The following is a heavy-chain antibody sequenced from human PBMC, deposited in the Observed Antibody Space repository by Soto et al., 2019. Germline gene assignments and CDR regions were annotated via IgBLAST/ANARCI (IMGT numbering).Heavy chain of an antibody. CDR2: INAGNGNT. CDR3: ARGGRNCSGGSCYYYYYMDA. V-gene: IGHV1-3*01. CDR1: GYTFTSYA. J-gene: IGHJ6*03. D-gene: IGHD2-15*01. Sequence: QVQLVQSGAEVKKPGASVKVSCKASGYTFTSYAMHWVRQAPGQRLEWMGWINAGNGNTKYSQKFQGRVTITRDTSASTAYMELSSLRSEDTAVYYCARGGRNCSGGSCYYYYYMDAWGKGTTVTVSS.